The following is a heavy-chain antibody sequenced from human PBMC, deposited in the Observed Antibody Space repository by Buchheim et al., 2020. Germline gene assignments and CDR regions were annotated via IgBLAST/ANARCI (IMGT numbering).Heavy chain of an antibody. CDR2: IIPILNMA. J-gene: IGHJ5*02. CDR1: GGSFSSYT. V-gene: IGHV1-69*02. D-gene: IGHD6-13*01. CDR3: AGSSSYFWFDP. Sequence: QVQLVQSGAEVEKPGSSVKVSCKASGGSFSSYTISWVRQAPGQGLEWMGRIIPILNMANYAQNFQGRVTFTADKPPSTVYMEVTSLRSEDTAVYYCAGSSSYFWFDPWGQGT.